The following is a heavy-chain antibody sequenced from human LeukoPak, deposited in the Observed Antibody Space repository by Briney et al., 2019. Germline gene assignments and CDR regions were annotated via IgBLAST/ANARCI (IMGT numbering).Heavy chain of an antibody. CDR2: ISGSGGSA. CDR3: AKDDWVLAFDI. D-gene: IGHD3-9*01. Sequence: GGPLRLSCAASGFTFSSYAMSGVRQAPGKGLDWVSAISGSGGSAYYADSVKGRFTISRDNSKNTLYLQMNSPRAEDTAVYYCAKDDWVLAFDIWGQGTMVTVSS. CDR1: GFTFSSYA. V-gene: IGHV3-23*01. J-gene: IGHJ3*02.